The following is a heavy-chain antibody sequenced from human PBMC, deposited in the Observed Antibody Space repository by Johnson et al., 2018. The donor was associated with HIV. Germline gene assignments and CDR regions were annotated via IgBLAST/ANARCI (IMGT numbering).Heavy chain of an antibody. J-gene: IGHJ3*02. V-gene: IGHV3-30-3*01. CDR3: AKESYTGGLDI. CDR1: GFTFSTYA. D-gene: IGHD4-23*01. CDR2: ISYDGSNK. Sequence: QVQLVESGGGLVQPGGSLRLSCAASGFTFSTYAMHWVRQAPGKGLEWVAVISYDGSNKYYADSVKGRFTISRDNSKNTLYLQMNSLRAEDTAVYDCAKESYTGGLDIWGQGTMVTVSS.